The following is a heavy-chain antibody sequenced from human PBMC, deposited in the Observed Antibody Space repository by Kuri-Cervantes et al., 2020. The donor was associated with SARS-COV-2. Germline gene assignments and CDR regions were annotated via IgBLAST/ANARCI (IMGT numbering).Heavy chain of an antibody. V-gene: IGHV3-7*05. Sequence: ETLSLTCAASGFTFSSYWMSWVRQAPGKGLEWVANIKQDGSEKYYVDSVKGRFTISRDNAKNSLYLQMNSLRAEDTAVYYCARVGYCSSTSCRRFDYWGQGTLVTVSS. CDR2: IKQDGSEK. CDR1: GFTFSSYW. J-gene: IGHJ4*02. D-gene: IGHD2-2*01. CDR3: ARVGYCSSTSCRRFDY.